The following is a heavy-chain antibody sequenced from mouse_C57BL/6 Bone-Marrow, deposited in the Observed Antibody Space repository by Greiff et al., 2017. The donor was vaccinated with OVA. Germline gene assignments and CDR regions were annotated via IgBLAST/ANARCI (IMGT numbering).Heavy chain of an antibody. D-gene: IGHD2-4*01. V-gene: IGHV5-12*01. Sequence: EVQLQQSGGGLVQPGGSLKLSCAASGFTFSDYYMYWVRQTPEKRLEWVAYISNGGGSTYYPDTVKGRFTISRDNAKNTLYLQMSRLKSEDTAMYYCARHGYYDSLYFDVWGTGTTVTVSS. J-gene: IGHJ1*03. CDR2: ISNGGGST. CDR3: ARHGYYDSLYFDV. CDR1: GFTFSDYY.